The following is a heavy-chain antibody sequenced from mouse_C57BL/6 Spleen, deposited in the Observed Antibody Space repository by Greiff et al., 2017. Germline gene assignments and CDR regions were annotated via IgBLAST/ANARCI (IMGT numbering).Heavy chain of an antibody. Sequence: VQLQQPGAELVKPGASVKLSCKASGYTFTSYWMHWVKQRPGQGLEWIGMIHPNSGSTNYNEKFKSKATLTVDKSSSTAYMQLSSLTSEDSAVYYCARRGNYGNVFDYWGQGTTLTVSS. J-gene: IGHJ2*01. V-gene: IGHV1-64*01. CDR1: GYTFTSYW. CDR2: IHPNSGST. D-gene: IGHD2-1*01. CDR3: ARRGNYGNVFDY.